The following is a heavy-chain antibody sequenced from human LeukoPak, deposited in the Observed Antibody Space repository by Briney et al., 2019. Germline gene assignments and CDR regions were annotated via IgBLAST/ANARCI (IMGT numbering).Heavy chain of an antibody. Sequence: GASVKVSCKASGYTFTSYDINWVRQATGQGLEWMGWMNPNSGNTGYAQKFQGRVTMTRNTSISTAYMELSSLRSEDTAVYYCARDRRLWFGELSKLGFDYWGQGTLVTVSS. CDR1: GYTFTSYD. V-gene: IGHV1-8*01. CDR2: MNPNSGNT. CDR3: ARDRRLWFGELSKLGFDY. D-gene: IGHD3-10*01. J-gene: IGHJ4*02.